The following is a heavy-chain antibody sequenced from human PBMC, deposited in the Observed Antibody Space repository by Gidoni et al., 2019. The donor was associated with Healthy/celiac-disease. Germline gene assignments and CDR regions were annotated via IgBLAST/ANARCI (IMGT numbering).Heavy chain of an antibody. Sequence: QVQLQDSGPGLVKPSGTLSLTCAVSGGSISSSNWWSWARQPPGKRLEWIGEIYHSGSTNYNPSLKSRVTISVDKSKNQFSLKLSSVTAADTAVYYCARAPSGAAGSDYGMDVWGQGTTVTVSS. J-gene: IGHJ6*02. CDR1: GGSISSSNW. V-gene: IGHV4-4*02. CDR2: IYHSGST. D-gene: IGHD6-13*01. CDR3: ARAPSGAAGSDYGMDV.